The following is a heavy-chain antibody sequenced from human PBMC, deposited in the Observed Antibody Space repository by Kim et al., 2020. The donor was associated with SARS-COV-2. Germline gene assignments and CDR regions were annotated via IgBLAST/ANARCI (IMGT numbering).Heavy chain of an antibody. Sequence: GESLKISCKGSGYSFTSYWIGWVRQMPGKGLEWMGIIYPGDSDTRYSPSFQGQVTISADKSISTAYLQWSSLKASDTAMYYCARLPATYYDFWSGPETPYRNWFDPWGQGTLVTVSS. J-gene: IGHJ5*02. CDR1: GYSFTSYW. CDR3: ARLPATYYDFWSGPETPYRNWFDP. CDR2: IYPGDSDT. V-gene: IGHV5-51*01. D-gene: IGHD3-3*01.